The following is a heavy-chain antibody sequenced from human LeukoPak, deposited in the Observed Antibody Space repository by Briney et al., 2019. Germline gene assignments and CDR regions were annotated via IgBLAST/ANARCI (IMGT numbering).Heavy chain of an antibody. Sequence: GGSLRLSCAASGFTFSDYYMNWIRQAPGKGLEWVSYISSSGSTVYYADSVKGRFTISRDNSKNTLYLQMNSLRAEDTAVYYCAKDGGLWVSAHWGDSWGRGTLVTVSS. D-gene: IGHD7-27*01. V-gene: IGHV3-11*01. CDR3: AKDGGLWVSAHWGDS. CDR1: GFTFSDYY. J-gene: IGHJ4*02. CDR2: ISSSGSTV.